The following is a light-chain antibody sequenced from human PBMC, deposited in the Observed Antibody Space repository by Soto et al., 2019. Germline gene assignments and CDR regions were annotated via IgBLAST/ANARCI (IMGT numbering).Light chain of an antibody. CDR3: QHYKKWTPWT. CDR1: QNVKSN. V-gene: IGKV3-15*01. J-gene: IGKJ1*01. Sequence: EIVMTQSPATLSVSPGERAILSCRASQNVKSNLAWYQQKPGQAPRLLIYDASSRTTGIPSRFSGSESRTEFTLTISSLQSEDFAVYYCQHYKKWTPWTFGKGTKVEMK. CDR2: DAS.